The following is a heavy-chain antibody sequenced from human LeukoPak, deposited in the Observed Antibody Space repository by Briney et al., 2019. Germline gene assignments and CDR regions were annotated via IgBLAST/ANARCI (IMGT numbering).Heavy chain of an antibody. Sequence: SETLSLTCAVSGYSISSGYYWGWIRQPPGKGLEWIGSIYHSGSTYYNPSLKSRVTISVDTSKNQFSLKLSSVTAADTAGYYCARAEEIPYDYVWGSYRSHPYYFDYWGQGTLVTVSS. CDR1: GYSISSGYY. CDR3: ARAEEIPYDYVWGSYRSHPYYFDY. V-gene: IGHV4-38-2*01. J-gene: IGHJ4*02. D-gene: IGHD3-16*02. CDR2: IYHSGST.